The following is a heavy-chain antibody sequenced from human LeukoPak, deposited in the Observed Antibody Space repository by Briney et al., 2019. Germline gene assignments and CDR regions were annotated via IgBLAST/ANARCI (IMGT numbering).Heavy chain of an antibody. V-gene: IGHV1-46*01. Sequence: ASVKVSCKTFGYTFTSYYVHWVRQAPGQGLEWLGVIDPSGGLTSYAQKFQDRVTMTRDVSTTTVDMELRSLTSEDTAVYCARGPVPVPAASDYYYYYYMDVWGKGTTVTISS. D-gene: IGHD2-2*01. CDR3: ARGPVPVPAASDYYYYYYMDV. J-gene: IGHJ6*03. CDR2: IDPSGGLT. CDR1: GYTFTSYY.